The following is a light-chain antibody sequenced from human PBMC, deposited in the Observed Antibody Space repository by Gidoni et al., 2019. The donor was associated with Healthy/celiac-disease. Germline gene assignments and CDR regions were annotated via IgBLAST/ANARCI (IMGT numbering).Light chain of an antibody. V-gene: IGKV3D-20*01. J-gene: IGKJ1*01. CDR2: DAS. Sequence: EIVLTQSPATLSLSPGERATLSCAASQRVSSSYLAWYQQTSGLATRLLIYDASSRDTGIPDRFSVSGSGTDVTLTISRLEPENFAVYYCQQYGSSPRTFGQGTKVEIK. CDR1: QRVSSSY. CDR3: QQYGSSPRT.